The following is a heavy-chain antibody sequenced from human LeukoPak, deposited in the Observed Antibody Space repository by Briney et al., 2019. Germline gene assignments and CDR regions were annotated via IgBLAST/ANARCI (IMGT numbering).Heavy chain of an antibody. CDR3: ASSVGSSSYYYYYMDV. CDR2: IIPIFGTA. Sequence: ASVKVSCKASGGTFSSYAISWVRQAPGQGLEWMGGIIPIFGTANYAQKFQGRVTITTDESTGTAYMELSSLRSEDTAVYYCASSVGSSSYYYYYMDVWGKGTTVTVSS. D-gene: IGHD6-6*01. J-gene: IGHJ6*03. CDR1: GGTFSSYA. V-gene: IGHV1-69*05.